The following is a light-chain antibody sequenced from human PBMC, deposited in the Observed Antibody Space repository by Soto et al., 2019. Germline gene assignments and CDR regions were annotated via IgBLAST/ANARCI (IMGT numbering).Light chain of an antibody. J-gene: IGLJ1*01. CDR1: SSDIGAYNY. Sequence: QSVLTQPASVSGSPGQSITISCTGTSSDIGAYNYVSWYQQHPGKAPKLLIYEVTNRPSGVSDRFSGSKSGNTASLTISGLQAEDEANYYCNSYTSSTFYVFGTGTKVTVL. CDR3: NSYTSSTFYV. CDR2: EVT. V-gene: IGLV2-14*01.